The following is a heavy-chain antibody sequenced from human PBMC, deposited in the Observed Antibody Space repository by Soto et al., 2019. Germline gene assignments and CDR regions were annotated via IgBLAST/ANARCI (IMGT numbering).Heavy chain of an antibody. J-gene: IGHJ3*02. CDR1: GFTFSSYW. V-gene: IGHV3-7*01. Sequence: ESGGGLVQPGGSLRLSCAASGFTFSSYWMSWVRQAPGKGLEWVANIKQDGSEKYYVDSVKGRFTISRDNAKNSLYLQMNSLRAEDTAVYYCAREDIAAAGTQAFDIWGQGTMVTVSS. D-gene: IGHD6-13*01. CDR3: AREDIAAAGTQAFDI. CDR2: IKQDGSEK.